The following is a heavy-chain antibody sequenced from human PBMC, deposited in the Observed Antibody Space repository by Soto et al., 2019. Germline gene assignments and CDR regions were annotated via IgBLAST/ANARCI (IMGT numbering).Heavy chain of an antibody. CDR3: AGGLFFGAFDI. Sequence: GGSLRLSCAASGFTFSNAWMSWVRQAPGKGLEWVGRIKSKTDGGTTDYAAPVKDRFTISRDDSKNTLYLQMNSLKTEDTAVYYCAGGLFFGAFDIWGQGTMVTVSS. V-gene: IGHV3-15*01. D-gene: IGHD2-21*01. CDR1: GFTFSNAW. CDR2: IKSKTDGGTT. J-gene: IGHJ3*02.